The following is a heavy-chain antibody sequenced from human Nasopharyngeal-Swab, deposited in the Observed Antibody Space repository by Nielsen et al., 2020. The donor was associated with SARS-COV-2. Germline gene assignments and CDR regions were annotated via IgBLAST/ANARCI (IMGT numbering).Heavy chain of an antibody. CDR1: GFTFSSYW. J-gene: IGHJ6*02. CDR2: IHIDGSST. CDR3: ARDPGSSSFFFYYGMDV. D-gene: IGHD6-6*01. Sequence: GESLKISCTASGFTFSSYWMHWVRQAPGKGLVWVSRIHIDGSSTSYGDSVKGRFTISRDDAKNTLHLQMNSLRTEDTAVYYCARDPGSSSFFFYYGMDVWGQGTTVTVSS. V-gene: IGHV3-74*01.